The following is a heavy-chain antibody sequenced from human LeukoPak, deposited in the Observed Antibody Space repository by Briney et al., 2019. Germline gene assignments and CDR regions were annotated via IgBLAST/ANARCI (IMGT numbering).Heavy chain of an antibody. CDR3: ARSTPTSQYYDFWSGYRNYYYYGMDV. V-gene: IGHV4-39*01. CDR1: GGSISSSSYY. CDR2: IYYSGST. J-gene: IGHJ6*02. Sequence: SETLSLTCTVSGGSISSSSYYWGWIRQPPGKGLEWIGSIYYSGSTYYNPSLKSRVTISVDTSKNQFSLKLSSVTAADTAVYYCARSTPTSQYYDFWSGYRNYYYYGMDVWGQGTTVTVSS. D-gene: IGHD3-3*01.